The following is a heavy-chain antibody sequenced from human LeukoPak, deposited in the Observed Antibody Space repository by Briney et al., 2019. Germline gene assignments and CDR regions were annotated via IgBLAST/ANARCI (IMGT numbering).Heavy chain of an antibody. D-gene: IGHD2-15*01. V-gene: IGHV1-69*04. CDR2: ITPIVDIA. Sequence: ASVKVSCKASGGSFRNYAFSRVRQAPGQGLEWMGRITPIVDIATYIQKFQGRVTITANKFTSTAYMELSSLTSEDTAVYYCASGLGFCSGSDCTNLVKDYYYGMNVWGQGTTVTVSS. CDR1: GGSFRNYA. J-gene: IGHJ6*02. CDR3: ASGLGFCSGSDCTNLVKDYYYGMNV.